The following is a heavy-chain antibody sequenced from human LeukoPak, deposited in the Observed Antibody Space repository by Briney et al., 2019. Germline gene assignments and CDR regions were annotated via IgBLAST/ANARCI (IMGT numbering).Heavy chain of an antibody. J-gene: IGHJ4*02. CDR3: ARGRHFDSDGYYEAFYFDL. V-gene: IGHV1-2*02. CDR1: GYTFTGYY. Sequence: GASVKVSCKASGYTFTGYYIHCVRQGPGQGLEWMGSINPDSGGTKDAQKFQGRVTMTRDTSISTAYMELSKLRSDDTAVYYCARGRHFDSDGYYEAFYFDLWGRGTLVTVSS. CDR2: INPDSGGT. D-gene: IGHD3-22*01.